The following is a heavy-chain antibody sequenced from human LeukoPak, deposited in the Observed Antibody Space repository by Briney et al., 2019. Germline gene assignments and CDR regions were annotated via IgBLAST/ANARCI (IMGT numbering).Heavy chain of an antibody. CDR2: IYYSGST. CDR3: ARQGGTTMIVVVIKRYFDY. Sequence: PSETLSLTCTVSGGSISSSSYYWGWIRQPPGKGLEWIGSIYYSGSTYYNPSLKSRVTISVDTSKNQFSLKLSSVTAADTAVYYCARQGGTTMIVVVIKRYFDYWGQGTLVTVSS. V-gene: IGHV4-39*01. J-gene: IGHJ4*02. D-gene: IGHD3-22*01. CDR1: GGSISSSSYY.